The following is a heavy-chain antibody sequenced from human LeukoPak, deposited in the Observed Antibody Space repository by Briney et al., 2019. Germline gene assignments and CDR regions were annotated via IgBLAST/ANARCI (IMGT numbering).Heavy chain of an antibody. V-gene: IGHV1-69*05. Sequence: SVKVSCKASGGTFSSYAISWVRQAPGQGLEWMGGIIPIFGTASYAQKFRGRVTITTDESTSTAYMELSSLRSEDTAVYYCARSAETSSWFFDYWGQGTLVTVSS. J-gene: IGHJ4*02. CDR1: GGTFSSYA. D-gene: IGHD6-13*01. CDR2: IIPIFGTA. CDR3: ARSAETSSWFFDY.